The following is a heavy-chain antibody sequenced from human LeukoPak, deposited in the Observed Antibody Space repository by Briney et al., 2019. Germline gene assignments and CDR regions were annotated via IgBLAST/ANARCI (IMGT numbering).Heavy chain of an antibody. CDR2: ISPYNGDT. V-gene: IGHV1-18*04. J-gene: IGHJ4*02. Sequence: ASVKVSCKTSGYTFSNYDISWVRQAPGQGLEWMGCISPYNGDTNYAQKFQDRVTLTTDTSTSTAYMDLRSLRPDDTAIYYCARAGGGYDDYWGQGTLVTVSP. CDR3: ARAGGGYDDY. D-gene: IGHD5-12*01. CDR1: GYTFSNYD.